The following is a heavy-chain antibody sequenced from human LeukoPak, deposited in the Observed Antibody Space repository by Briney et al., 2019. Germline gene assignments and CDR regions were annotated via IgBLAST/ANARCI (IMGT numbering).Heavy chain of an antibody. D-gene: IGHD3-16*01. CDR2: IYYSGST. CDR1: GGSISSYY. CDR3: ARETSQKGAHYMDV. J-gene: IGHJ6*03. Sequence: SETLSLTCTVSGGSISSYYWSWIRQPPGKGLEWIGYIYYSGSTNYNPSLKSRVTISVDTSKDQFSLKLSSVTAADTAVYYCARETSQKGAHYMDVWGKGTTVTASS. V-gene: IGHV4-59*01.